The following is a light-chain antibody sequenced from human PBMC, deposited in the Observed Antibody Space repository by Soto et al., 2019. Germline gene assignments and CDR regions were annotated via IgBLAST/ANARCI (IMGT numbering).Light chain of an antibody. CDR3: GTWDTGLVWV. J-gene: IGLJ3*02. CDR1: SSSIGTHY. CDR2: DNN. Sequence: QSVLTQPPSVSAAPGQRVSISCSGSSSSIGTHYVAWYQQVPGTPPKLLIYDNNKRPSGTPYRFSGSKSGTSATLGITGLQTGDEADYYCGTWDTGLVWVFGGGTKVTVL. V-gene: IGLV1-51*01.